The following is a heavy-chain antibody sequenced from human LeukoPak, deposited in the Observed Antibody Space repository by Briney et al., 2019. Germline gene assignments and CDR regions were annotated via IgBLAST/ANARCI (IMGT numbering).Heavy chain of an antibody. CDR1: GYTFTSYG. J-gene: IGHJ4*02. CDR2: IRAYKGNT. CDR3: AREGFGGLFRVLVY. V-gene: IGHV1-18*01. Sequence: APVKVSSKASGYTFTSYGISLVRQAPGQGLEWMGWIRAYKGNTNYAQKLQGRVTITPDTSTSTAYMELRSLRSDDTAVYYCAREGFGGLFRVLVYWGQGTLVTVSS. D-gene: IGHD3-10*01.